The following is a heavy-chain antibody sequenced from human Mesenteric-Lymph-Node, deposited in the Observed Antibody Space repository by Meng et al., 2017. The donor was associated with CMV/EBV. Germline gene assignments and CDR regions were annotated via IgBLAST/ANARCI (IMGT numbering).Heavy chain of an antibody. V-gene: IGHV3-66*01. J-gene: IGHJ4*02. CDR1: GFTVSSNY. D-gene: IGHD3-3*01. CDR2: IYSGGST. Sequence: GESLKISCAASGFTVSSNYMSWVRQAPGTGLEWVSVIYSGGSTYYADSVKGRFTIPRDNAKNSLSLQMNSLRAEDTAVYYCAREERIFGVVGQFDYWGQGTLVTVSS. CDR3: AREERIFGVVGQFDY.